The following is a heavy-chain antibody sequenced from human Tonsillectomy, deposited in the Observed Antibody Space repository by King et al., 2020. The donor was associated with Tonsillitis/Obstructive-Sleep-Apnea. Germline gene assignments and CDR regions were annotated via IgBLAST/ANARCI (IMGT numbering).Heavy chain of an antibody. V-gene: IGHV3-48*03. CDR3: ARAQGSYRPLDY. Sequence: EVQLVESGGGLVQPGGSLRLSCAASGFTFSSYEMNWVRQAPGKGLEWVSYISSSGSTIYYADSVKGRFTISRDNAKNSLYLQMNSLRADDTAVYYCARAQGSYRPLDYWGQGTLVTVSS. CDR2: ISSSGSTI. CDR1: GFTFSSYE. J-gene: IGHJ4*02. D-gene: IGHD1-26*01.